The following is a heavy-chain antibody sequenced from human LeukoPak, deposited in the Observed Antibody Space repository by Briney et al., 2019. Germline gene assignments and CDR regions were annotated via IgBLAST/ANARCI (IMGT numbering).Heavy chain of an antibody. Sequence: SETLELTCAVSGAAISSNWYFWGWIRRPPGKGLEGIASVSYSATTSYNPSLKSRLPISLDTSKNQFSLKLTSVTAADTAVYYCARHTDSIYYFDYWRQGTRVTVSS. CDR3: ARHTDSIYYFDY. V-gene: IGHV4-39*01. J-gene: IGHJ4*02. CDR1: GAAISSNWYF. CDR2: VSYSATT. D-gene: IGHD2-21*01.